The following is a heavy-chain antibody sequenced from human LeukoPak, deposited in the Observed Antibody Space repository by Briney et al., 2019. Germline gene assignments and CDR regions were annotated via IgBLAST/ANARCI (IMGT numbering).Heavy chain of an antibody. Sequence: ASVKVSCKASGYTFTGYYMHWVRQDPRQGLQWMGWINPNTGGTDYAQKFQGRVTMTRDTSISTVYMELSSLRSDDTAVYYCARADSVPAGDYHYWYMDVWGKGPTVTVSS. CDR2: INPNTGGT. V-gene: IGHV1-2*02. D-gene: IGHD2-2*01. CDR3: ARADSVPAGDYHYWYMDV. CDR1: GYTFTGYY. J-gene: IGHJ6*03.